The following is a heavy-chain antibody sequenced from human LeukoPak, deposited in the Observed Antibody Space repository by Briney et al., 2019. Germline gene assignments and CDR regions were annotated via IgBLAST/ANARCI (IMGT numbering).Heavy chain of an antibody. Sequence: GGSLRLSCAASGFTFSSYSMNWVRQAPGKGLEWVSYISSSSSTIYYADSVKGRFTISRDNAKNSLYLQMNSLRAEDTAVYYCARGTPYYDFWSGYSSGYYYYMDVWDKGTTVTVSS. D-gene: IGHD3-3*01. J-gene: IGHJ6*03. CDR2: ISSSSSTI. CDR1: GFTFSSYS. CDR3: ARGTPYYDFWSGYSSGYYYYMDV. V-gene: IGHV3-48*01.